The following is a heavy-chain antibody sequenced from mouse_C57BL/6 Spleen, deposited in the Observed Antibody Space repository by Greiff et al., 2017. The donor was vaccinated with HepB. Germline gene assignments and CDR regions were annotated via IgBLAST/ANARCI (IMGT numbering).Heavy chain of an antibody. J-gene: IGHJ3*01. V-gene: IGHV3-6*01. CDR2: ISYDGSN. CDR3: AIYYDYSAWFAY. CDR1: GYSITSGYY. D-gene: IGHD2-4*01. Sequence: EVQRVESGPGLVKPSQSLSLPCSVTGYSITSGYYWNWIRQFPGNKLEWMGYISYDGSNNYNPSLKNRISITRDTSKNQFFLKLNSVTTEDTATYYCAIYYDYSAWFAYWGQGTLVTVSA.